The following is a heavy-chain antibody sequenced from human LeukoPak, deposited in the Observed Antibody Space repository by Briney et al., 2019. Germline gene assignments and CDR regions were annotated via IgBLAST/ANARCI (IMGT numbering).Heavy chain of an antibody. V-gene: IGHV4-59*01. CDR2: IYYSGST. Sequence: SETLSLTCSVSGGSISSYYWSWIRQPPGKGLEWIGYIYYSGSTNYNPSLKSRVTMSVDTSKNQFSPKLSSVTAADAAVYHCAGGGQWLAFDYWGQGTLVTVSS. J-gene: IGHJ4*02. CDR3: AGGGQWLAFDY. CDR1: GGSISSYY. D-gene: IGHD6-19*01.